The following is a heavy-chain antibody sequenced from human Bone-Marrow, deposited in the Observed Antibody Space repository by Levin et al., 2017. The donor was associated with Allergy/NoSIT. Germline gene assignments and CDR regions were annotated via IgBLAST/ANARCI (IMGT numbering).Heavy chain of an antibody. D-gene: IGHD3-16*02. V-gene: IGHV3-30*04. CDR1: GFTFNTYA. Sequence: GGSLRLSCEASGFTFNTYALHWVRQAPGKGLEWVALISYDGSNKYYADSVKGRFTISRDNSKNTLYLQMNSLRDEDTAFYYCARGENDYVWGSYRPHAGHFDSWGQGALVTVST. CDR2: ISYDGSNK. CDR3: ARGENDYVWGSYRPHAGHFDS. J-gene: IGHJ5*01.